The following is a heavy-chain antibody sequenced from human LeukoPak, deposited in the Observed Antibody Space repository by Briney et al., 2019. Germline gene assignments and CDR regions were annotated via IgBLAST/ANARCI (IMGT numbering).Heavy chain of an antibody. CDR2: IKQDGSEK. V-gene: IGHV3-7*01. CDR1: GFTFDDYG. D-gene: IGHD5-18*01. Sequence: GGSLRLSCAASGFTFDDYGMSWVRQAPGKGLECVATIKQDGSEKYYVDSVKGRFTISRDNAKNSLYLQMNSLRAEDTAVYYCARAGGYSRALQYWGQGTPVTVSS. J-gene: IGHJ1*01. CDR3: ARAGGYSRALQY.